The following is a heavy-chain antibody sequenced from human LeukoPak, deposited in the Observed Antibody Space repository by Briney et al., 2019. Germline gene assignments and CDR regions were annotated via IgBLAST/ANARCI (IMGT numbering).Heavy chain of an antibody. Sequence: GGSLRLSCAASGFTFSDYYMSWIRQAPGKGLEWVSYISSSSSAIYYADSVKGRFTISRDNAKNSLYLQMNSLRAEDTAVYYCARFRFYDSSGYFDTFDIWGQGTMVTVSS. J-gene: IGHJ3*02. CDR1: GFTFSDYY. D-gene: IGHD3-22*01. CDR2: ISSSSSAI. V-gene: IGHV3-11*04. CDR3: ARFRFYDSSGYFDTFDI.